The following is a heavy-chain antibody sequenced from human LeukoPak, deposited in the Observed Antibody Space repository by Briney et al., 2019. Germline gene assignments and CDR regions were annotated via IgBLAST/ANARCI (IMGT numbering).Heavy chain of an antibody. CDR2: IKPTGSEE. CDR3: ARGGDI. J-gene: IGHJ3*02. CDR1: GFTFSSSW. V-gene: IGHV3-7*04. Sequence: GGSLRLSCVASGFTFSSSWMNWVRQAPGKGLEWVANIKPTGSEEYYVDSVKGRFTISRDNAKNSLYLQMNSLRAEDTAVYYCARGGDIWGQGTMVTVSS.